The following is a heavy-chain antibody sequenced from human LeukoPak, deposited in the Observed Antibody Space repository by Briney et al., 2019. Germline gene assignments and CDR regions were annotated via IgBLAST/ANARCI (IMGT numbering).Heavy chain of an antibody. V-gene: IGHV5-10-1*01. CDR3: ARVRVTTSLYYYYGFDV. J-gene: IGHJ6*02. D-gene: IGHD4-17*01. CDR1: GYSFTNYW. Sequence: GESLKISCKGSGYSFTNYWISWVRQMPGKGLEWMGRIDPSDSYINYSPSYQGHVTISADKSISTAYLQWSSLKASDTAIYYCARVRVTTSLYYYYGFDVWGQGTTVTVSS. CDR2: IDPSDSYI.